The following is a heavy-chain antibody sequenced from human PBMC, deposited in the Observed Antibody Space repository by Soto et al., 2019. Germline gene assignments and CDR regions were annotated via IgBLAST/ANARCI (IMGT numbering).Heavy chain of an antibody. Sequence: QVQLVESGGGVVQPGRSLRLSCAASGFTFSSYAMHWVRQAPGKGLEWVAVISYDGSNKYYADSMKGRFTISRDNSKNTLYLQMNSLRAEDTAVYYCARTRGDVGDWAFDIWGQGTMVTVSS. J-gene: IGHJ3*02. CDR1: GFTFSSYA. D-gene: IGHD2-21*02. CDR3: ARTRGDVGDWAFDI. V-gene: IGHV3-30-3*01. CDR2: ISYDGSNK.